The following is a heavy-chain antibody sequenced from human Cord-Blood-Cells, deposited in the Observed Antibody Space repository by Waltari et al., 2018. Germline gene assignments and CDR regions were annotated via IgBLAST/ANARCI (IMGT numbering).Heavy chain of an antibody. V-gene: IGHV3-33*01. CDR1: GFTFSSYG. CDR2: IWYDGSNK. Sequence: QVQLVESGGGVVKPGRYLRLSCAASGFTFSSYGMHWVRQVPGKGPEWVAVIWYDGSNKYYADSVKGRFTISRDNSKNTLYLQMNSLRAEDTAVYYCARDYYGSGSYLYYYYYGMDVWGQGTTVTVSS. J-gene: IGHJ6*02. D-gene: IGHD3-10*01. CDR3: ARDYYGSGSYLYYYYYGMDV.